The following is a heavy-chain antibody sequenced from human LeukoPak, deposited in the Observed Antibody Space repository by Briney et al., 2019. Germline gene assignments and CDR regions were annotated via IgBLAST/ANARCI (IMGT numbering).Heavy chain of an antibody. CDR3: ASVNNIAVAPDYYYYMDV. J-gene: IGHJ6*03. Sequence: SETLSLTCTVSGGSITSSSYYWGWIRQPPGKGLEWIGTMHYRGSTYYNSSLKSRVTISGDTSKNQISLKLSSVTAADTAVYYCASVNNIAVAPDYYYYMDVWGKGTTVTVSS. D-gene: IGHD6-19*01. CDR1: GGSITSSSYY. CDR2: MHYRGST. V-gene: IGHV4-39*01.